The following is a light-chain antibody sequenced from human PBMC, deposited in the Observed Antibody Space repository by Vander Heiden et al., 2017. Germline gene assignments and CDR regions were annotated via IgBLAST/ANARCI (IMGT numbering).Light chain of an antibody. CDR3: RQALQTPQA. CDR2: LGS. V-gene: IGKV2-28*01. Sequence: DIVMTQSPLSLPVTPGEPASISCRSSQSLLHSNGYNYLDWYLQKPLQSPQLLIYLGSNRASGVPDRFSGSGSGTDFTLKISRVEAEDVGVYYCRQALQTPQAFGQGTKLEIK. CDR1: QSLLHSNGYNY. J-gene: IGKJ1*01.